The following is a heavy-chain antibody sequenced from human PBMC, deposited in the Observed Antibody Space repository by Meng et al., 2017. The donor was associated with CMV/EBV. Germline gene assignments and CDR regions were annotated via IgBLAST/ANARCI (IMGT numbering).Heavy chain of an antibody. J-gene: IGHJ6*02. Sequence: ASVKVSCKASGYTFTTYDINWVRQATGQGLEWMGWMNPNSGNTGYAQKFQGRVTMTRVTSISTAYMELSSLTSDDTAVYYCARDGGGYCSSTSCQDPYYYYGMDVWGQGTLVTVSS. CDR2: MNPNSGNT. D-gene: IGHD2-2*01. CDR3: ARDGGGYCSSTSCQDPYYYYGMDV. V-gene: IGHV1-8*01. CDR1: GYTFTTYD.